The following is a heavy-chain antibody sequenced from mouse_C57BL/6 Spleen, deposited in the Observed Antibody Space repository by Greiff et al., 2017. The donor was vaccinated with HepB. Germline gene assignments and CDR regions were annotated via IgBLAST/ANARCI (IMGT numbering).Heavy chain of an antibody. J-gene: IGHJ3*01. CDR1: GYTFTDYY. CDR2: IYPGSGNT. V-gene: IGHV1-76*01. Sequence: QVQLQQSGAELVRPGASVKLSCKASGYTFTDYYINWVKQRPGQGLEWIARIYPGSGNTYYNEKFKGKATLTAEKSSSTAYMQLSSLTSEDSAVYFCARALDSSDAYWGQGTLVTVSA. D-gene: IGHD3-2*01. CDR3: ARALDSSDAY.